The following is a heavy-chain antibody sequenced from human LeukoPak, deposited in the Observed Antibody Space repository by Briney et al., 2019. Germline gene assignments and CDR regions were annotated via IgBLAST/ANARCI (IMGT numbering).Heavy chain of an antibody. CDR3: ARRDLFDY. Sequence: GLEWMRWMNPNSGNTGYAQKFQGRVTMTRNTSISTAYMELSSLRSEDTAVYYCARRDLFDYWGQGTLVTVSS. CDR2: MNPNSGNT. V-gene: IGHV1-8*01. J-gene: IGHJ4*02.